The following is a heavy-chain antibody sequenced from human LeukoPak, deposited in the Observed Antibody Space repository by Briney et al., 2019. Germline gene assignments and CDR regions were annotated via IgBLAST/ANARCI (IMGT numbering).Heavy chain of an antibody. V-gene: IGHV3-30*02. Sequence: PGGSLRLSRAASGFLFSSFGMHWVRQAPGKGLEWVAFIHHDGITKFYGDSVRGRFTISRDNSRNTLYVQMDSLRNDDTAVYYCAKEAVVAPDLDVWGQGVLVSVSS. CDR2: IHHDGITK. J-gene: IGHJ4*02. D-gene: IGHD5-12*01. CDR1: GFLFSSFG. CDR3: AKEAVVAPDLDV.